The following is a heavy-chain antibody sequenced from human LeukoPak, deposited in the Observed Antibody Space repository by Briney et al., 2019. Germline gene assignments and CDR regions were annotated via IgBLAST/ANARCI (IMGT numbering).Heavy chain of an antibody. CDR1: GFTFSSYA. J-gene: IGHJ4*02. D-gene: IGHD5-12*01. CDR3: AKDGRDGYNYPSHYFDY. V-gene: IGHV3-30*18. Sequence: GGSLRLSCAASGFTFSSYAMHWVRQAPGNGLEWVAVTSYDGSKKYYADSAKGRFTISRDNSKNTLYLQMNSLRVEDTAVYYCAKDGRDGYNYPSHYFDYWGQGTLVTVSS. CDR2: TSYDGSKK.